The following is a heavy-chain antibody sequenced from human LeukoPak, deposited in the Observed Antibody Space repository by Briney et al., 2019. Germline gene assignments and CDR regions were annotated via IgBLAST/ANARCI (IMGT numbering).Heavy chain of an antibody. J-gene: IGHJ4*02. CDR2: ISAYNGNT. CDR1: GYTFTSYG. CDR3: AKDYEYNSNTWYFH. V-gene: IGHV1-18*01. D-gene: IGHD6-13*01. Sequence: GASVKVSCKASGYTFTSYGISWVRQAPGQGLEWMGWISAYNGNTNYAQKLQGRVTMTTDTSTSTAYMELRSLRSDDTAVYYCAKDYEYNSNTWYFHWGRGTLVSVSS.